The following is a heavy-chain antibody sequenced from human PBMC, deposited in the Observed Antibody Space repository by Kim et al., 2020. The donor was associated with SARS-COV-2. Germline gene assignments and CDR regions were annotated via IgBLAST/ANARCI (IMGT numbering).Heavy chain of an antibody. CDR3: ARSLPGPYYCYIMDV. J-gene: IGHJ6*01. CDR2: VSYGGST. V-gene: IGHV4-61*01. Sequence: SETLSLTCTVSGGAVSNDRYYWSWIRRPPGKSLEWIAYVSYGGSTDYNPSLMSRVTTSVDSSKNKFSQNLSSVTAADTAVYYCARSLPGPYYCYIMDVWG. CDR1: GGAVSNDRYY. D-gene: IGHD3-22*01.